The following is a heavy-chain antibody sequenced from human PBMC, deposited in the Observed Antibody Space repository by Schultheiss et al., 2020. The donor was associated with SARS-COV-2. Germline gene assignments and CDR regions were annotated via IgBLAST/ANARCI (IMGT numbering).Heavy chain of an antibody. Sequence: SETLSLTCTVSGGFISSNYWSWIRQPPGKGLEWIGNIYYSGSTYYNPSLKSRVTISLDTSKNQFSLKLSSVTAADTAVYYCARADRQDYGGALHDFWGQGTLVTVSS. D-gene: IGHD4-23*01. CDR2: IYYSGST. CDR3: ARADRQDYGGALHDF. J-gene: IGHJ4*02. V-gene: IGHV4-59*12. CDR1: GGFISSNY.